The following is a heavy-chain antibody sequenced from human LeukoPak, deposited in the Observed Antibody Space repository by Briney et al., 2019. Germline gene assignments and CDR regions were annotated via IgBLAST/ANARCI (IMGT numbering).Heavy chain of an antibody. CDR1: GGSISSYD. Sequence: SETLSLTCTVSGGSISSYDWSWIRQPPGKGLEWIGYMYYGGSSNYNPSVKSRVTISVDMSKNQFSLRLSSVTAADTAVYYCARGRHDGSGRGPYFDYWGQGTLVTVSS. J-gene: IGHJ4*02. CDR3: ARGRHDGSGRGPYFDY. V-gene: IGHV4-59*01. D-gene: IGHD3-10*01. CDR2: MYYGGSS.